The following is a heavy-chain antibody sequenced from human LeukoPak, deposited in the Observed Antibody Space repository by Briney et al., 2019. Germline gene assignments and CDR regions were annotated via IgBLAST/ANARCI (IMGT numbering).Heavy chain of an antibody. CDR1: GYTFTNYG. V-gene: IGHV1-18*01. J-gene: IGHJ5*02. Sequence: ASVKVSCKASGYTFTNYGFSWVRQAPGQGLEWMGWISAYNGNTNYAQKLQGRVTMTTDTSTSTAYMELRSLRSEDTAVYYCARDSKDMVRGVINWFDPWGQGTLVTVSS. D-gene: IGHD3-10*01. CDR3: ARDSKDMVRGVINWFDP. CDR2: ISAYNGNT.